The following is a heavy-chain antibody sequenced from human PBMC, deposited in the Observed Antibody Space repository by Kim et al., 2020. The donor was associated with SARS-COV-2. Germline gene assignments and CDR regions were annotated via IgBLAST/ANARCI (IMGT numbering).Heavy chain of an antibody. D-gene: IGHD3-3*01. CDR3: ARGLRVFGLTIFGVVASKGMDV. CDR1: GGSFSGYY. J-gene: IGHJ6*02. Sequence: SETLSLTCAVYGGSFSGYYWSWIRQPPGKGLEWIGEINHSGSTNYNPSLKSRVTISVDTSKNQFSLKLSSVTAADTAVYYCARGLRVFGLTIFGVVASKGMDVWGQGTTVTVSS. V-gene: IGHV4-34*01. CDR2: INHSGST.